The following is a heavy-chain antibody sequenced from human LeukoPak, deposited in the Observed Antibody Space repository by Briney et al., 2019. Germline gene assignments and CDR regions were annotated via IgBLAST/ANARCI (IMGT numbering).Heavy chain of an antibody. J-gene: IGHJ4*02. CDR1: GGSISSSSYY. D-gene: IGHD5-12*01. V-gene: IGHV4-39*07. CDR3: ARKDIVATTFDY. Sequence: PSETLSLTCTVSGGSISSSSYYWGWIRQPPGKGLEWIGSIYYSGSTYYNPSLKSRVTISVDTSKNQFSLKLSSVTAADTAVYYCARKDIVATTFDYWGQGTLVTVSS. CDR2: IYYSGST.